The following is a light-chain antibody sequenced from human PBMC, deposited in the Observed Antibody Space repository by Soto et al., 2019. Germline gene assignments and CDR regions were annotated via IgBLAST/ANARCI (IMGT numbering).Light chain of an antibody. Sequence: EIVLTQSPGTLSLYPGERATLSCRASQIVSSSYLAWYQQKPGQAPRLLIYGASSRATGIPDRFSGSGSGTDFTLTISRLEPEDFAVYYCQQYGSSLYTFGQGTKLEIK. V-gene: IGKV3-20*01. CDR2: GAS. CDR1: QIVSSSY. CDR3: QQYGSSLYT. J-gene: IGKJ2*01.